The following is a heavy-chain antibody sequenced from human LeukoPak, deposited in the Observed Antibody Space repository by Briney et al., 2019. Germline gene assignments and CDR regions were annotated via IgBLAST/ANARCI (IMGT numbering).Heavy chain of an antibody. Sequence: ASVKVSCKASGYTFTSYGISWVRQAPGQGLEWMGWISAYNGNTNYAQKLQGRVTMTTDASTSTAYMELRSLRSDDTAVYYCARALGTYGSSGYYPDYWGQGTLVTVSS. J-gene: IGHJ4*02. CDR3: ARALGTYGSSGYYPDY. CDR2: ISAYNGNT. CDR1: GYTFTSYG. V-gene: IGHV1-18*01. D-gene: IGHD3-22*01.